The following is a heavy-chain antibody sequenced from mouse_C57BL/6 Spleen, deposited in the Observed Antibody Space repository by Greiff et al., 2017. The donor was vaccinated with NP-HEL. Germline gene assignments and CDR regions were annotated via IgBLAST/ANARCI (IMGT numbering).Heavy chain of an antibody. J-gene: IGHJ1*03. CDR2: IDPSDSYT. Sequence: QVQLQQPGAELVKPGASVKLSCKASGYTFTSYWMQWVKQRPGQGLEWIGEIDPSDSYTNYNQKFKGKATLTVDTSSSTAYMQLSSLTSEDSAVYYCARGGYHYGSSILYWYFDVWGTGTTVTVSS. D-gene: IGHD1-1*01. V-gene: IGHV1-50*01. CDR1: GYTFTSYW. CDR3: ARGGYHYGSSILYWYFDV.